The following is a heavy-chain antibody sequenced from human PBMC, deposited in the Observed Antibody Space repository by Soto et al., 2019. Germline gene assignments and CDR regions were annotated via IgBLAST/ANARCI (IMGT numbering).Heavy chain of an antibody. J-gene: IGHJ4*02. V-gene: IGHV4-4*02. Sequence: PSETLSLTCAVSSGSISSSNWWSWVRQPPGKGLEWIWEIYHSGSTNYNPSLKSRVTISVDKSKNQFSLKLSSVTAADTAVYYCARGRRHGYYVDYFDYWGQGTLVTVSS. CDR3: ARGRRHGYYVDYFDY. CDR2: IYHSGST. CDR1: SGSISSSNW. D-gene: IGHD4-17*01.